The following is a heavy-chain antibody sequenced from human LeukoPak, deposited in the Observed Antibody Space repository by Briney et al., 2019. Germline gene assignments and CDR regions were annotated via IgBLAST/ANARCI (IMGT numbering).Heavy chain of an antibody. Sequence: SETLSLTCAVYGGSFSGYYWSWIRQPPGKGLEWIGYIYYSGSTNYSPSLKSRVTISVDTSKNQFSLKLSSVTAADTAVYYCARDFRGYYYYGMDVWGQGTTVTVSS. CDR1: GGSFSGYY. CDR3: ARDFRGYYYYGMDV. J-gene: IGHJ6*02. CDR2: IYYSGST. V-gene: IGHV4-59*01.